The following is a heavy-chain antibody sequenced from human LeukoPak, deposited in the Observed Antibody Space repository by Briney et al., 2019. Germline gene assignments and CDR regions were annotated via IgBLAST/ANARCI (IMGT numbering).Heavy chain of an antibody. Sequence: GGSLRLSCAASEFTFSSYWMSWVRQAPGKGREWVANIQQVGSEKYYVDSVKGRFTLSRDNAQDSLYMQMNSLRAEDTAVYYCARSVRGYCSGGSCHFDSWGQGTLVTVSS. CDR3: ARSVRGYCSGGSCHFDS. J-gene: IGHJ4*02. CDR2: IQQVGSEK. CDR1: EFTFSSYW. V-gene: IGHV3-7*01. D-gene: IGHD2-15*01.